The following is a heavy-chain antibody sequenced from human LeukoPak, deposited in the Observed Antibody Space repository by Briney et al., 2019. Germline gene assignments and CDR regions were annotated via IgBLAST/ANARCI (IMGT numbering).Heavy chain of an antibody. CDR2: INPNSGGT. CDR1: GYTFAGYY. V-gene: IGHV1-2*06. D-gene: IGHD7-27*01. J-gene: IGHJ4*02. CDR3: ARDLLPGDSDY. Sequence: GASLKVSCKASGYTFAGYYMHWVLQAPGHGLEWMGRINPNSGGTNYAQKFQGRVTMTRDTSISTAYMELSRLRSDDTAVYYCARDLLPGDSDYWGQGTLVTVSS.